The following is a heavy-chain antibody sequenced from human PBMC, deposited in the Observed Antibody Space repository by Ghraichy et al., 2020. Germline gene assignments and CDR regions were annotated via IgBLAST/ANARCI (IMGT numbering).Heavy chain of an antibody. V-gene: IGHV1-18*01. CDR2: ISAYNGNT. CDR3: ARSPITMVRGVTGWFDP. CDR1: GYTFTSYG. J-gene: IGHJ5*02. D-gene: IGHD3-10*01. Sequence: ASVKVSCKASGYTFTSYGISWVRQAPGQGLEWMGWISAYNGNTNYAQKLQGRVTMTTDTSTSTAYMELRSLRSDDTAVYYCARSPITMVRGVTGWFDPWGQGTLVTVSS.